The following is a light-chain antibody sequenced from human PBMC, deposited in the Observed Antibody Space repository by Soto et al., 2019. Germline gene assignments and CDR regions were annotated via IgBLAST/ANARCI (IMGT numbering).Light chain of an antibody. CDR2: DAS. CDR1: QSIDNY. Sequence: DIKMTQSPSSLSASVGDRVTITCRASQSIDNYLNWYQQKPGKAPNLLIYDASTLLSGVPSRFSGRRSGTHFTLTISTLQPEDFPTYYHQLSYSSTQTFGQGTKVEIK. V-gene: IGKV1-39*01. J-gene: IGKJ1*01. CDR3: QLSYSSTQT.